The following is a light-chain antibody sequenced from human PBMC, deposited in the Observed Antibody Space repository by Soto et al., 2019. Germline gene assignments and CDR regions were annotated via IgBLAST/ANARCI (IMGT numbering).Light chain of an antibody. J-gene: IGLJ1*01. CDR2: DVS. V-gene: IGLV2-14*03. CDR3: CSCTSGSTYV. Sequence: QCALTQPASVSGSPGQSITISCTGTSNNVGGYNYVSWYQHHPGKAPKLMIYDVSNRPSGVSSRFSGSKSGNTASLTISGLQVEDEADYYCCSCTSGSTYVFGTGTKLTAL. CDR1: SNNVGGYNY.